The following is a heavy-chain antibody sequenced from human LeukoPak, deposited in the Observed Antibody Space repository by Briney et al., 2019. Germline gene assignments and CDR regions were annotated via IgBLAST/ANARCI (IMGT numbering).Heavy chain of an antibody. D-gene: IGHD7-27*01. CDR3: ARGWGSGYWYFDL. CDR2: INHSGST. CDR1: GGSLSGYY. J-gene: IGHJ2*01. V-gene: IGHV4-34*01. Sequence: SETLSLTCAVYGGSLSGYYWSWIRQPPGKGLEWIGEINHSGSTNYNPSLKSRVTISADTSKNQFSLKVNSVTAADTAVYYCARGWGSGYWYFDLWGRGTLVTVSS.